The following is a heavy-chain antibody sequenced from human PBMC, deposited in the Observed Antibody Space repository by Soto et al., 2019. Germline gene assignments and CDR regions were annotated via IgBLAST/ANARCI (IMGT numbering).Heavy chain of an antibody. J-gene: IGHJ5*02. CDR1: GGSISSGDYY. CDR2: IYYSGST. D-gene: IGHD3-16*01. Sequence: QVQLQESGPGLVKPSQTLSLTCTVSGGSISSGDYYWSWIRQPPGKGLEWIGYIYYSGSTFYNPSLKNRVTISLDTSKIQFSLKLSSVTAADTAVYYCAREGGDNWFDPWGQGTLVTVSS. CDR3: AREGGDNWFDP. V-gene: IGHV4-30-4*01.